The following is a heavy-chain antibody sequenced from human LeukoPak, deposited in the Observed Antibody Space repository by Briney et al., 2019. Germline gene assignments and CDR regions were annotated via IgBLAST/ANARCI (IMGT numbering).Heavy chain of an antibody. V-gene: IGHV4-31*03. Sequence: PSQTLSLTCTVSGGSISSGGYFWSWIRQHPGKDLEWIGYIYYTGSTYYNPSLRSRVAMSLDTSKNQFSLKLSSVTAADTAVYYCARAARGYLYYFDYWGQGTLVTVSS. J-gene: IGHJ4*02. CDR2: IYYTGST. D-gene: IGHD3-22*01. CDR3: ARAARGYLYYFDY. CDR1: GGSISSGGYF.